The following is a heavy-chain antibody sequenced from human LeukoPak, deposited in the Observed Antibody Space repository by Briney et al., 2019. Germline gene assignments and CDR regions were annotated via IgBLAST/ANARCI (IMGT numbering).Heavy chain of an antibody. J-gene: IGHJ3*02. CDR2: ISPGGGST. V-gene: IGHV3-23*01. CDR1: GFTFSSYA. CDR3: AKNWAGSSGLGAFDI. D-gene: IGHD6-25*01. Sequence: GGSLRLSCAASGFTFSSYAMSWVRQAPGKGLEWVSTISPGGGSTYYADSLKGRFTLSRDNSKNTLYLQLNSLRAEDTAIYYCAKNWAGSSGLGAFDIWGQGTTCTVSS.